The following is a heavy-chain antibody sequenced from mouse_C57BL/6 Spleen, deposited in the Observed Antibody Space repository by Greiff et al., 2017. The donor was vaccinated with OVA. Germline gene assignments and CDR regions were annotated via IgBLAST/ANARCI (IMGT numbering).Heavy chain of an antibody. V-gene: IGHV1-61*01. CDR2: IYPSDSET. CDR3: ARGSSLYFDV. Sequence: QVQLQQPGAELVRPGSSVKLSCKASGYTFTSYWMDWVKQRPGQGLQWIGNIYPSDSETHYNQKFKDKATLTVDKSSSTAYMQLSSLTSEDAAVYYCARGSSLYFDVWGTGTTVTVSS. CDR1: GYTFTSYW. D-gene: IGHD1-1*01. J-gene: IGHJ1*03.